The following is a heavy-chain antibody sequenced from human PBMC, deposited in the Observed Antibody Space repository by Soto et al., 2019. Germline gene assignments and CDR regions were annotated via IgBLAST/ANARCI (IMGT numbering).Heavy chain of an antibody. D-gene: IGHD3-22*01. J-gene: IGHJ4*02. CDR3: ARDRAYYESSGLYFDY. V-gene: IGHV4-34*01. CDR2: INHSGST. Sequence: SETLSLTCAVYGGSFSGYYWSWIRQPPGKGLEWIGEINHSGSTNYNPSLKSRVTISVDTSKSQFSLKLSSVTAADTAVYYCARDRAYYESSGLYFDYWGQGTLVTVSS. CDR1: GGSFSGYY.